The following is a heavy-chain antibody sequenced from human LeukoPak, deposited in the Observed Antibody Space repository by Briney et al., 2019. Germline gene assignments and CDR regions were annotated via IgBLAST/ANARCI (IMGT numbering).Heavy chain of an antibody. V-gene: IGHV3-21*06. CDR1: GFTFSSYS. Sequence: GGSLRLSCAASGFTFSSYSMNWVRQAPGKGLEWVSSISSSTRYIYYADSVKGRFTISRDNAKNSLYLQMNSLRAEDTAVYYCAAEYCSGGTCYWGFDPWGQGTLVTVSS. J-gene: IGHJ5*02. D-gene: IGHD2-15*01. CDR3: AAEYCSGGTCYWGFDP. CDR2: ISSSTRYI.